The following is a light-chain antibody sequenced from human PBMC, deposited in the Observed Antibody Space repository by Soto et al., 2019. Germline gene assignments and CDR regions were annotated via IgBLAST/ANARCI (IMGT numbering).Light chain of an antibody. CDR1: QSVTSNY. Sequence: EIVLTQSPGTLSLSPGERATLSCRASQSVTSNYLAWYQQKPGQAPSRLIYGASSRATGISDRFSGSGSGTDFTLTISSLEPEDFAVYYCQQYGSSPRTFGQGTKVEIK. V-gene: IGKV3-20*01. J-gene: IGKJ1*01. CDR2: GAS. CDR3: QQYGSSPRT.